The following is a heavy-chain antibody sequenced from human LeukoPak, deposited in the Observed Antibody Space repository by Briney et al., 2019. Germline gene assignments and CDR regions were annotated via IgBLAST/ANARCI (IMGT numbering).Heavy chain of an antibody. CDR1: GHSIINTYY. D-gene: IGHD6-25*01. CDR3: ARNASSGLFND. CDR2: IHHSGNRFESGST. Sequence: SETLSLTCTVSGHSIINTYYWGWIRQSPGKGLEWIGSIHHSGNRFESGSTHYNPSLRSRVTVSADTSKNQFSLTLRSVTAADTAVYFCARNASSGLFNDWGQGTLVTVSS. V-gene: IGHV4-38-2*02. J-gene: IGHJ1*01.